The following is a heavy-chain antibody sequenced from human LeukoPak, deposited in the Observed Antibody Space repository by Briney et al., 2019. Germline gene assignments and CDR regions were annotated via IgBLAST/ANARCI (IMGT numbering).Heavy chain of an antibody. Sequence: GEPLKISCKGSGYSFTNYWIGWVSQMPGKGLEWMRIIYPGDSDTRYSPSLQGQVTISADRSISTAYLQWSSLRASDTAMYYCARAPTSVSTPYYSDYWGQGTLVTVSS. D-gene: IGHD3-10*01. CDR1: GYSFTNYW. V-gene: IGHV5-51*01. J-gene: IGHJ4*02. CDR2: IYPGDSDT. CDR3: ARAPTSVSTPYYSDY.